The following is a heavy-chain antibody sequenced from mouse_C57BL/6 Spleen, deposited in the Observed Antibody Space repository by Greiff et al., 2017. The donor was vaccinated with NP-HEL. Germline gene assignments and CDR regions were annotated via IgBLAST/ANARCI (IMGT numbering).Heavy chain of an antibody. D-gene: IGHD2-2*01. CDR3: ARRGVTTKGGDC. J-gene: IGHJ2*01. CDR1: GYTFTDYY. CDR2: INPYNGGT. Sequence: VQLQQSGPVLVKPGASVKMSCKASGYTFTDYYMNWVKQSHGKSLEWIGVINPYNGGTSYNQKFKGKATLTVDKSSSTAYMELNSLTSEDSAVYYCARRGVTTKGGDCWGQGTTLTVSS. V-gene: IGHV1-19*01.